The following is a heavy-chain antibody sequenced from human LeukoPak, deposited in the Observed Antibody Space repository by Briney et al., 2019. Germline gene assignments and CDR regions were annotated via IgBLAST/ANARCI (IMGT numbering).Heavy chain of an antibody. CDR3: ARDRWELLRRALIDY. J-gene: IGHJ4*02. CDR1: GFTFSSYW. D-gene: IGHD1-26*01. CDR2: IKQDGSEK. Sequence: GGSLRLSCAASGFTFSSYWISWVRQAPGKGLEWVANIKQDGSEKYYVDSVKGRFTISRDNAKNSLYLQMNSLRAEDTAVYYCARDRWELLRRALIDYWGQGTLVTVSS. V-gene: IGHV3-7*01.